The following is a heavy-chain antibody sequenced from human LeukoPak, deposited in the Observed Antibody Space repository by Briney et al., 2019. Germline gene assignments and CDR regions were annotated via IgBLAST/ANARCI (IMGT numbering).Heavy chain of an antibody. CDR2: ISGSGSGT. Sequence: HPGGSLRLSCAASGFTFSSYGMSWVRQAPGKGLEWVSGISGSGSGTYYADSVKGRFTIPRDNSKNTLHLQMNSLRAEDTAVYYCATHGSAHYYMDVWGKGTTVTISS. D-gene: IGHD2-2*03. CDR1: GFTFSSYG. CDR3: ATHGSAHYYMDV. J-gene: IGHJ6*03. V-gene: IGHV3-23*01.